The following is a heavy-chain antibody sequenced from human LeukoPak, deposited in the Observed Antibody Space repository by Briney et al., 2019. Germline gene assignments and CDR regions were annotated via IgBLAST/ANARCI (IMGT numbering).Heavy chain of an antibody. J-gene: IGHJ4*02. D-gene: IGHD3-16*01. CDR3: AKANSYDSYYFDY. V-gene: IGHV3-66*01. Sequence: PGGSLRLSCAASGFRVSNDYMAWVRQAPGKGLEWVSFIFAGGSAYYADSVKGRFTISRDWSKNTLSLQMNSLRAEDTAVYYCAKANSYDSYYFDYCGQGDLVIVSS. CDR1: GFRVSNDY. CDR2: IFAGGSA.